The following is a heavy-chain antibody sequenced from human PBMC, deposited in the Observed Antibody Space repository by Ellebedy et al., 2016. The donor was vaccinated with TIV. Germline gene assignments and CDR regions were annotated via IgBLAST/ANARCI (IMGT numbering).Heavy chain of an antibody. D-gene: IGHD3-3*01. CDR2: INSDGSDT. J-gene: IGHJ4*02. CDR1: GFIFRGYW. Sequence: PGGSLRLSCAASGFIFRGYWMHWVRQAPGKELVWVSRINSDGSDTVYADSVRGRFTIARDNSESILYLQMNSLRVEDTAMYYCAGDLDVWGQGILVTVSS. V-gene: IGHV3-74*01. CDR3: AGDLDV.